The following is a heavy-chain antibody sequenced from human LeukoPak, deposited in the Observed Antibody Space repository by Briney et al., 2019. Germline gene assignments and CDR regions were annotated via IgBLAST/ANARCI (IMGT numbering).Heavy chain of an antibody. CDR3: ARVGYDSSGLYYYYYMDV. V-gene: IGHV1-18*01. D-gene: IGHD3-22*01. CDR1: GYTFTSYG. Sequence: ASVKVSCKASGYTFTSYGISWVRQAPGQGLEWMGWISAYNGNTNYAQKLQARVTMTTDTSTSTAYMELRSLRSDDTAVYYSARVGYDSSGLYYYYYMDVWGKGTTVTVSS. CDR2: ISAYNGNT. J-gene: IGHJ6*03.